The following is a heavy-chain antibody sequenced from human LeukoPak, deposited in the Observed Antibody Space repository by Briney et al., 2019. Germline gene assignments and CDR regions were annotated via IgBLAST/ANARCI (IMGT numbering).Heavy chain of an antibody. V-gene: IGHV3-30*18. J-gene: IGHJ4*02. Sequence: GGSLRLSCAASGFSFISYGKHWVRQAPGKGLEWVGVISDDGRSKDYADSVKGRFTISRDNSKDTLYLQMNSLRDEDTAVYYCAKRPSDYGDYVSYFDYWGQGTLVTVSS. CDR3: AKRPSDYGDYVSYFDY. CDR1: GFSFISYG. CDR2: ISDDGRSK. D-gene: IGHD4-17*01.